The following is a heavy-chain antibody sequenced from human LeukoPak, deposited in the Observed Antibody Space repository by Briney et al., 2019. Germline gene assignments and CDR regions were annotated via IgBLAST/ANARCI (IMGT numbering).Heavy chain of an antibody. CDR2: MGDSGGTT. D-gene: IGHD3-3*01. CDR1: GFTFSSYA. Sequence: GGPLRLSCAASGFTFSSYALTWVRQAPGKGLEWVSGMGDSGGTTYDADSVKGRFTISRDNSKNTLYLEMSNLRAEDTAVYYCAKANLYHFWSGPYYFDFWGQGTLVTVSS. J-gene: IGHJ4*02. V-gene: IGHV3-23*01. CDR3: AKANLYHFWSGPYYFDF.